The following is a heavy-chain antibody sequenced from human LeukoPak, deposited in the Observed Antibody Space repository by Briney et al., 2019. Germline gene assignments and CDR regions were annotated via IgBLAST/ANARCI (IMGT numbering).Heavy chain of an antibody. CDR1: GYTFTGYY. CDR3: AREEAEYYGSGSYLQNYYFDY. CDR2: INPNSGGT. Sequence: ASVKVSCKASGYTFTGYYMHWVRQAPGQGLEWMGWINPNSGGTNYAQKFQGRVTTTRDTSISTAYMELSRLRSDDTAVYYCAREEAEYYGSGSYLQNYYFDYWVQGTLVTVSS. V-gene: IGHV1-2*02. J-gene: IGHJ4*02. D-gene: IGHD3-10*01.